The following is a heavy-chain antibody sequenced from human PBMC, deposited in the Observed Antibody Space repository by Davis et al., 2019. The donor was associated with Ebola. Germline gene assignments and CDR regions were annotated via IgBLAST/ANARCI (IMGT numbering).Heavy chain of an antibody. CDR1: GDSVSTAG. D-gene: IGHD5-24*01. CDR2: TYYNSKWYN. V-gene: IGHV6-1*01. CDR3: ARGWLRTGFDS. Sequence: HSQTLSLTCAISGDSVSTAGWNWIRQSPSRGLEWLGRTYYNSKWYNDYAVSVKSRITINPDTSKNQFSLQLNSVTPEDTAVYYCARGWLRTGFDSWGQGAPVTVSS. J-gene: IGHJ4*02.